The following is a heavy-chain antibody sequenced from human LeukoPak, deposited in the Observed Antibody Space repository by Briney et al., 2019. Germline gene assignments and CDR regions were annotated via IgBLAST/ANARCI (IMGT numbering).Heavy chain of an antibody. J-gene: IGHJ4*02. Sequence: PGGSLRLSCAGSRFTFSDASMTWVRQAPGKGLEWVGRTRSKTDGGTTGYAAPVKGRFTISRDDSKSTLYLQIDSLKIEDTAVYYCTTVEDWGQGTLVTVSS. CDR1: RFTFSDAS. V-gene: IGHV3-15*01. CDR3: TTVED. CDR2: TRSKTDGGTT. D-gene: IGHD3-3*01.